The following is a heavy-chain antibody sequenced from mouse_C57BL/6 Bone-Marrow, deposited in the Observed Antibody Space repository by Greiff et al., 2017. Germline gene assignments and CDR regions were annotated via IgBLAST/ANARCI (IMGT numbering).Heavy chain of an antibody. Sequence: QVQLQQSGAELVKPGASVKLSCKASGYTFTSSWMNWVKQRPGQGLEWIGQIYPSDGHTNYNEKFKGKATLTVDQSSSTAYMQLSSLTSEDSAVYFCARERIDGVDADFDYWGQGTTLTVSS. CDR2: IYPSDGHT. V-gene: IGHV1-82*01. CDR3: ARERIDGVDADFDY. D-gene: IGHD2-3*01. J-gene: IGHJ2*01. CDR1: GYTFTSSW.